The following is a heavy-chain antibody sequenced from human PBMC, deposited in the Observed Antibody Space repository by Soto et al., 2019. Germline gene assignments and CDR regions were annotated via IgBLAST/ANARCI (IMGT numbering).Heavy chain of an antibody. D-gene: IGHD1-7*01. Sequence: ASVKVSGKASGYTFTSYYMHWVRQAPGQGLEWMGIINPSGGSTSYAQKFQGRVTMTRDTSTSTVYMELSSLRSEATAVYYCARVGNYPGATQAAFDPWSKGTIATVS. J-gene: IGHJ3*01. CDR1: GYTFTSYY. V-gene: IGHV1-46*01. CDR2: INPSGGST. CDR3: ARVGNYPGATQAAFDP.